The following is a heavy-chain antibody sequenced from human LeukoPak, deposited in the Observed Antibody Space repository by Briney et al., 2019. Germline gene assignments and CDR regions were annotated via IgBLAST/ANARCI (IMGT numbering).Heavy chain of an antibody. J-gene: IGHJ4*02. D-gene: IGHD3-10*01. CDR2: IYYSGST. Sequence: PSETLSLTXTVSGGSIRSSSYYWGWIRQPPGKGLDWIGSIYYSGSTYYNPSLKSRVTISVDTSKNQFSLKLSSVTAADTAVYYCARRPEIYGSGSYFDYWGQGTLVTVSS. CDR1: GGSIRSSSYY. CDR3: ARRPEIYGSGSYFDY. V-gene: IGHV4-39*01.